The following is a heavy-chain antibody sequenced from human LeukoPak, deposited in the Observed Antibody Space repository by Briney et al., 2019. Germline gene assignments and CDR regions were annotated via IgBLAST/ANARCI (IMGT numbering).Heavy chain of an antibody. CDR2: ISFDGRVT. D-gene: IGHD1-26*01. J-gene: IGHJ4*02. Sequence: GRSLRLSCAASGFSFNTYALHWVRQIPGKGLEWVAVISFDGRVTYYADSVKGRFTISRDDSKNTLYLQMNSLRPEDTAIYYCARDLIRGAPDYFDYWGQGTLVTVSS. CDR3: ARDLIRGAPDYFDY. CDR1: GFSFNTYA. V-gene: IGHV3-30*04.